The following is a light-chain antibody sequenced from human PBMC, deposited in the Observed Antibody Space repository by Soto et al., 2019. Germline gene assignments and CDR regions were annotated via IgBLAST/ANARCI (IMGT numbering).Light chain of an antibody. Sequence: EIVLTQSPGTLSLSPGERATLSCRASQSVPKNYLAWYQHKPGQAPRLLIYGPSSRATGIPDRFSGSGSGTDFILSISRLEPEDFAVYYCHQYATSHQTFGQGTKVEIK. CDR2: GPS. J-gene: IGKJ1*01. CDR1: QSVPKNY. V-gene: IGKV3-20*01. CDR3: HQYATSHQT.